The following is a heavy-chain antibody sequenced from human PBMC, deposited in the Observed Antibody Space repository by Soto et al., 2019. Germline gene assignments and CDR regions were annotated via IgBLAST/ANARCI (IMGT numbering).Heavy chain of an antibody. D-gene: IGHD2-21*01. V-gene: IGHV4-59*01. Sequence: SETLSLTCTVSGGSISSYYWSWIRQPPGKGLEWIGYIYYSGSTNYNPSLKSRVTISVDTSKNQFSLKLSSVTAADTAVYYCARAAYCGGDCYSEIMGFDYWGQGTLVTVSS. CDR2: IYYSGST. J-gene: IGHJ4*02. CDR1: GGSISSYY. CDR3: ARAAYCGGDCYSEIMGFDY.